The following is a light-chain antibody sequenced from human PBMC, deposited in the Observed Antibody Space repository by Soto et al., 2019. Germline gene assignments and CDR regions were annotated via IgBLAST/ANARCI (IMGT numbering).Light chain of an antibody. CDR3: QQYNSDST. J-gene: IGKJ1*01. CDR1: QSISIW. CDR2: KAS. Sequence: DIQMTQSPSTLSASVGDRVTITCRASQSISIWLAWYQQKPGKAPKLLIYKASSLESEVPSRFSGSGSGTEFTLTINSLQPDDSATYYCQQYNSDSTFGQGTKVEIK. V-gene: IGKV1-5*03.